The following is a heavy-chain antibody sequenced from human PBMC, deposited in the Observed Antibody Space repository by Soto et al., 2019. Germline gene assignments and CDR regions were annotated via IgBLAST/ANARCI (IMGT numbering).Heavy chain of an antibody. D-gene: IGHD3-10*01. Sequence: PSETLSLTCSVNGGSFSYYYWSSIRQSPGKGLEWIGEINHSGTINFNPSLKSRVTISIDTSENQFSLTLRSVTAADTAIYYCARSFRGVSLDWGQGTLVTVSS. CDR1: GGSFSYYY. CDR2: INHSGTI. J-gene: IGHJ4*02. V-gene: IGHV4-34*01. CDR3: ARSFRGVSLD.